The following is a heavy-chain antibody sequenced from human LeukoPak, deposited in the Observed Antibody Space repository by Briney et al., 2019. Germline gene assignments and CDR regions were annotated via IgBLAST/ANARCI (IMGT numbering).Heavy chain of an antibody. CDR2: IFFSGST. V-gene: IGHV4-59*08. CDR1: GGSIDSHF. J-gene: IGHJ3*02. Sequence: KPSETLSLTCTVSGGSIDSHFWSWIRQPPGKGLEWIGNIFFSGSTSNNPSLESRLTISQDSSKNQVSLRLASATAADTAIYYCARLKVADSESFDIWGHGTLVAVSS. CDR3: ARLKVADSESFDI.